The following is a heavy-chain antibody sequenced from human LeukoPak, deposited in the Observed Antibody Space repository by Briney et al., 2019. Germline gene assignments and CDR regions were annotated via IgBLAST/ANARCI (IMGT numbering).Heavy chain of an antibody. CDR2: IRYDGSNK. D-gene: IGHD1-1*01. CDR3: AYYHVNEEPPTF. CDR1: GFTFSDYY. V-gene: IGHV3-30*02. Sequence: GGSLRLSCAASGFTFSDYYMSWIRQAPGKGLEWVAFIRYDGSNKYYADSVKGRFTISRDNSKNTLYLQMNSLRAEDTAVYYCAYYHVNEEPPTFWGQEPWSPSPQ. J-gene: IGHJ4*01.